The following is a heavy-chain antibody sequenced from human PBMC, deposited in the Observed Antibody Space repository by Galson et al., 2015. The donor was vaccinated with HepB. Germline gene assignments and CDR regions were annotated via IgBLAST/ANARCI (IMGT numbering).Heavy chain of an antibody. CDR1: GFTFSSYA. Sequence: SLRLSCAASGFTFSSYAMHWIRQAPGKGLEWVSYISSSGSTIYYADSVKGRFTISRDNAKNSLYLQMNSLRAEDTAVYYCARVRGIVVRLAYYMDVWGKGTTVTVSS. CDR3: ARVRGIVVRLAYYMDV. CDR2: ISSSGSTI. D-gene: IGHD2-21*01. J-gene: IGHJ6*03. V-gene: IGHV3-11*01.